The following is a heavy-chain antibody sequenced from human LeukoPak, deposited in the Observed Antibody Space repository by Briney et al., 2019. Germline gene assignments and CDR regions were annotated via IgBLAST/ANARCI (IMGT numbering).Heavy chain of an antibody. CDR2: ISAYNGNT. D-gene: IGHD2-15*01. V-gene: IGHV1-18*01. Sequence: ASVKVSCKASEYTFTTYAMHWVRQAPGQRLEWMGWISAYNGNTNYAQKLQGRVTMTTDTSTSTAYMELRSLRSDDTAVYYCAREGVLGYCSGGTCYTWFDPWGQGTLVTVSS. J-gene: IGHJ5*02. CDR1: EYTFTTYA. CDR3: AREGVLGYCSGGTCYTWFDP.